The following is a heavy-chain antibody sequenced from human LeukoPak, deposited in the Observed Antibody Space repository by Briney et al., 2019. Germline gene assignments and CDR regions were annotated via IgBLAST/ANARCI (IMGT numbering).Heavy chain of an antibody. Sequence: SCKASGYTFTSYAMHWVRQAPGKGLEWVAVISYDGSNKYYADSVKGRFTISRDNSKNTLYLQMNSLRAEDTAVYYCARAVGIAAAGTLDYWGQGTLVTVSS. D-gene: IGHD6-13*01. CDR1: GYTFTSYA. V-gene: IGHV3-30-3*01. J-gene: IGHJ4*02. CDR2: ISYDGSNK. CDR3: ARAVGIAAAGTLDY.